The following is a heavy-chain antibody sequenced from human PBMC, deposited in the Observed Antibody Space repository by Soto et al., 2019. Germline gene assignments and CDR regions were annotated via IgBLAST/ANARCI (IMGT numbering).Heavy chain of an antibody. CDR2: INSDGSST. Sequence: GGSLRLSCAASGFTFSSYWMHWVRQAPGRGLVWVSRINSDGSSTSYADSVKGRFTISRDNAKNTLYLQMNSLRAEDTAVYYCARDYYHRGRRLSGFDPWGQGTLVTVSS. J-gene: IGHJ5*02. CDR1: GFTFSSYW. CDR3: ARDYYHRGRRLSGFDP. V-gene: IGHV3-74*01. D-gene: IGHD3-22*01.